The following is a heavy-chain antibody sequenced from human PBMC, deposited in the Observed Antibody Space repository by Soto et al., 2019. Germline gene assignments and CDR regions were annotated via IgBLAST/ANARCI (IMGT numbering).Heavy chain of an antibody. D-gene: IGHD6-13*01. CDR1: GFTFSSYT. CDR2: ISYDGSNK. CDR3: AKIIGSSRLDF. Sequence: PGGSLRLSCAASGFTFSSYTMHWVRQAPGKGLEWLTVISYDGSNKYYADSVKGRFTISRDNSKNTLYLQMNSLRAEDTAVYYCAKIIGSSRLDFWGQGTLVTVSS. J-gene: IGHJ4*02. V-gene: IGHV3-30-3*01.